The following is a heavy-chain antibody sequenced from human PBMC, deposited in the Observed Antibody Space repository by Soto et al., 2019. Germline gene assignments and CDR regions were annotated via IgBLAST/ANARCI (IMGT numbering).Heavy chain of an antibody. J-gene: IGHJ5*02. Sequence: QVHLQVSGPRLVEPAQSLVVTCSVSGASISSGDDHWSWIRQSPGKGLEWIGYIFYSGTTRKNPTLESRVTMSVDTSKTLFSLTLTSVTAADTAVYYCAGGGDRFDPWGQGVLVTVSS. D-gene: IGHD3-10*01. CDR3: AGGGDRFDP. CDR2: IFYSGTT. CDR1: GASISSGDDH. V-gene: IGHV4-30-4*01.